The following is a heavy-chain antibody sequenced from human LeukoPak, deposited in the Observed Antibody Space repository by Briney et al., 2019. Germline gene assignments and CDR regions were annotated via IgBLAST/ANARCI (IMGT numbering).Heavy chain of an antibody. V-gene: IGHV4-31*03. Sequence: SETLSLTCTVSGGSISRGGYYWSWIRQHPGKGLEWIGYIYYSGSTYYNPSLKSRVTISVDTSKNQFSLKLSSVTAADTAVYYCARVGTWSFDYWGQGTLVTVSS. CDR2: IYYSGST. D-gene: IGHD1-1*01. J-gene: IGHJ4*02. CDR3: ARVGTWSFDY. CDR1: GGSISRGGYY.